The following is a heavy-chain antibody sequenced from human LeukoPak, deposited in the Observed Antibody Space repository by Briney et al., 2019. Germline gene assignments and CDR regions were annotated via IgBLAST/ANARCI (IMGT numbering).Heavy chain of an antibody. CDR2: IRDSGSST. Sequence: GGALRLSCAASGFTFSSYAMSWVRQAPGKGLEWVSAIRDSGSSTHYAESVKGRFTTSRDNSKNTLFLQMNSLRAEDTAIYYCAKYGPQDSGSSHFDYWGQGALVTVSS. CDR1: GFTFSSYA. V-gene: IGHV3-23*01. D-gene: IGHD1-26*01. J-gene: IGHJ4*02. CDR3: AKYGPQDSGSSHFDY.